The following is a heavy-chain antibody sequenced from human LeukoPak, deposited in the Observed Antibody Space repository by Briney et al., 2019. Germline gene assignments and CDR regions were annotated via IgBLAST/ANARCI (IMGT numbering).Heavy chain of an antibody. CDR1: GFIFSNAW. J-gene: IGHJ4*01. Sequence: GGSLRLSSAASGFIFSNAWMSWVRPAPGKGLEWVGRVYSKADSGTTDYAVTMNSRITISSDDSKNMLYLEMNSLKSENTGVYYCTIGKWVDFWGQGTPVTVSS. D-gene: IGHD2-8*01. CDR2: VYSKADSGTT. CDR3: TIGKWVDF. V-gene: IGHV3-15*01.